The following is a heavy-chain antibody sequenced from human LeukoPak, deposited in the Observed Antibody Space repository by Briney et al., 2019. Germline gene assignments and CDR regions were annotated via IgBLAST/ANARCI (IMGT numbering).Heavy chain of an antibody. CDR3: ARLDASLTPGLGSYPDI. D-gene: IGHD3-10*01. Sequence: SETPSLTCTVSGGSINSGKYYWGWIRQPPEKGLEWIGSIYYNGNTYYNPSLKSRVTISLDASKVQFSLKLTSMTAADTAVYSCARLDASLTPGLGSYPDIWGQGMLVTVSS. CDR1: GGSINSGKYY. J-gene: IGHJ4*02. V-gene: IGHV4-39*01. CDR2: IYYNGNT.